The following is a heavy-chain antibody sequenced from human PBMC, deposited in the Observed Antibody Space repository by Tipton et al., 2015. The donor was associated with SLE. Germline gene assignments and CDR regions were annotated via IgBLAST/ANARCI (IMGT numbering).Heavy chain of an antibody. CDR3: AREQGIDGDY. V-gene: IGHV3-64D*06. J-gene: IGHJ4*02. D-gene: IGHD2-21*01. CDR1: GFTFSSYA. Sequence: SLRLSCLVSGFTFSSYAMHWVRQAPGKGLEYVSVISSNGGSTYYADSVKGRFTISRDNSKNTLYLQMSSLRAEDTAVYYCAREQGIDGDYWGQGTLVTVSS. CDR2: ISSNGGST.